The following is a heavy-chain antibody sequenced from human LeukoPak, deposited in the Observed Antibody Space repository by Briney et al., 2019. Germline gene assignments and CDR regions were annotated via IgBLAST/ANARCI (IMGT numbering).Heavy chain of an antibody. Sequence: SETLSLTCTVSGGSISSYYWSWIRQPAGKGLEWIGRIYTSGSTNYNPSLKSRVTMSVDTSKNQFSLKLSSVTAADTAVYYCARDTRTAAGINLESWFDPWGQGTLVTVSS. CDR3: ARDTRTAAGINLESWFDP. D-gene: IGHD6-13*01. CDR2: IYTSGST. V-gene: IGHV4-4*07. CDR1: GGSISSYY. J-gene: IGHJ5*02.